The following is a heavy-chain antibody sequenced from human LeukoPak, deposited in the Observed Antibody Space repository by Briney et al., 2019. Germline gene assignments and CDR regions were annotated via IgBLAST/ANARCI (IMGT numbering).Heavy chain of an antibody. CDR2: ISGSGGST. V-gene: IGHV3-23*01. CDR3: AKGISIAARSSWYYMDV. J-gene: IGHJ6*03. D-gene: IGHD6-13*01. CDR1: GFTFSSYA. Sequence: GGSLRLSCAASGFTFSSYAMSWVRQAPGKGLEWVSAISGSGGSTYYADSVKGRFTISRDNSKNTLYLQMNSLRAEDTAVYYCAKGISIAARSSWYYMDVWGKGTTVTVSS.